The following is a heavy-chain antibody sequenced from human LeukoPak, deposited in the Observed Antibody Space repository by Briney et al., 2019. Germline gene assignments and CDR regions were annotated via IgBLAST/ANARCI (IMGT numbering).Heavy chain of an antibody. V-gene: IGHV4-38-2*02. Sequence: SETLSLTCAVSGYSITSDYYWDWIRQPPGKGLEWIGTIYHSGSTFYSPSLKSRLTISVDTSKNQFSLNLNSVTAADTAVYYCARERAGAVDYWGQGTLVTVSS. CDR2: IYHSGST. J-gene: IGHJ4*02. CDR3: ARERAGAVDY. D-gene: IGHD1-26*01. CDR1: GYSITSDYY.